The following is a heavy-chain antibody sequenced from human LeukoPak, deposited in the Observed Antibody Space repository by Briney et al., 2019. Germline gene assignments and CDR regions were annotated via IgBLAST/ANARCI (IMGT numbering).Heavy chain of an antibody. D-gene: IGHD3-3*01. CDR1: GGSFSAYY. J-gene: IGHJ4*02. CDR3: ARGNDFWSGYYADYFDY. Sequence: SETLSLTCAVYGGSFSAYYWSWIRQSPGKGLEWIGEINHSGSTNYNPSLKSRVTISVDTSKNQFSLKLSSVTAADTAVYYCARGNDFWSGYYADYFDYWGQGTLVTVSS. CDR2: INHSGST. V-gene: IGHV4-34*01.